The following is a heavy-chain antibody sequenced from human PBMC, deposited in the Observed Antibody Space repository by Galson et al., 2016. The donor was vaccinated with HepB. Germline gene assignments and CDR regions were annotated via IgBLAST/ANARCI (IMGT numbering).Heavy chain of an antibody. CDR1: GFTFSSYG. CDR2: IWYDGNNK. Sequence: SLRLSCAASGFTFSSYGMHWVRQAPGKGLEWVALIWYDGNNKYCADSVKGRFTISRDNSKNTLYLQMNSLGAEDTAVYYCARERPDIAVAAFDYWGQGTLVTVSS. D-gene: IGHD6-19*01. V-gene: IGHV3-33*01. CDR3: ARERPDIAVAAFDY. J-gene: IGHJ4*02.